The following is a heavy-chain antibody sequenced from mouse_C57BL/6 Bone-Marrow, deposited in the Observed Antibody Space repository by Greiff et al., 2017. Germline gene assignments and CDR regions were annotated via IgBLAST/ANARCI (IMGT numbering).Heavy chain of an antibody. CDR1: GYTFTSYW. V-gene: IGHV1-61*01. Sequence: QVQLQQPGAELVRPGSSVKLSCKASGYTFTSYWMDWVKQRPGQGLAWIGNIYPSDSETHYNQTFKDHATLTVDKSSSTSYMQRSSLTSEDSAVYYWARRLTLDYRGQGTTLTGSS. CDR3: ARRLTLDY. J-gene: IGHJ2*01. D-gene: IGHD3-2*02. CDR2: IYPSDSET.